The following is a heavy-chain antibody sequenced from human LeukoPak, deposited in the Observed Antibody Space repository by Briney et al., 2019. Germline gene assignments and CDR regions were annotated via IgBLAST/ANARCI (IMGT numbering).Heavy chain of an antibody. CDR1: GFTFSSYS. CDR2: ISSSSSTI. CDR3: ARVLTGDYDFWSGYYTGAFDI. V-gene: IGHV3-48*01. Sequence: PGGSLRLSCAASGFTFSSYSMNWVRQAPGKGLEWVSYISSSSSTIYYADSVKGRFTISRDNAKNSLYLQMNSLRAEDTAVYYCARVLTGDYDFWSGYYTGAFDIWGQGTMVTVSS. D-gene: IGHD3-3*01. J-gene: IGHJ3*02.